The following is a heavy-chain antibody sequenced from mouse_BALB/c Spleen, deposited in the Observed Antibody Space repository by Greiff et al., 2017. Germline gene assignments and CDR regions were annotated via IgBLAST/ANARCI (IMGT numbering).Heavy chain of an antibody. J-gene: IGHJ4*01. CDR1: GFTFSSYG. CDR3: AREGLRPAMDY. D-gene: IGHD2-4*01. V-gene: IGHV5-6*01. CDR2: ISSGGSYT. Sequence: EVMLVESGGDLVKPGGSLKLSCAASGFTFSSYGMSWVRQTPDKRLEWVATISSGGSYTYYPDSVKGRFTISRDNAKNTLYLQMSSLKSEDTAMYYCAREGLRPAMDYWGQGTSVTVSS.